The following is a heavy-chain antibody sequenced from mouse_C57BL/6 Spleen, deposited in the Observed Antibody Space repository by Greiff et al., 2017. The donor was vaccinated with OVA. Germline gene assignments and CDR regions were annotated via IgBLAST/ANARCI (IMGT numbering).Heavy chain of an antibody. CDR1: GYSFTGYY. Sequence: VQLKQSGPELVKPGASVKISCKASGYSFTGYYMHWVKQSSEKSLEWIGEINPSTGGTSYNQKFKGKATLTVDKSSITAYMQLKSLTSEDSAVYYCSSPNWAFDYWGQGTTLTVSS. CDR2: INPSTGGT. D-gene: IGHD4-1*01. J-gene: IGHJ2*01. V-gene: IGHV1-43*01. CDR3: SSPNWAFDY.